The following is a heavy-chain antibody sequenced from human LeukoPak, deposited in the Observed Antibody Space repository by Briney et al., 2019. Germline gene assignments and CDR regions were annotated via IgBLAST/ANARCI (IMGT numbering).Heavy chain of an antibody. D-gene: IGHD5-12*01. CDR1: GGSISSYY. Sequence: SETLSLTCTVSGGSISSYYWSWIRQPPGKGLEWIGYIYYSGSTNYNPSLKSRVTISVDTSKSQFSLKLTSVTAADTAVYFCARDSMVDIVATKPWGQGTLVTVSS. CDR3: ARDSMVDIVATKP. V-gene: IGHV4-59*01. J-gene: IGHJ5*02. CDR2: IYYSGST.